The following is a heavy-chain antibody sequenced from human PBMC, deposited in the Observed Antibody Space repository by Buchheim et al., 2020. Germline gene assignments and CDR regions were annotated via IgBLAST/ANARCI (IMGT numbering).Heavy chain of an antibody. V-gene: IGHV3-7*03. Sequence: EVQLVESGGGLVQPGGSLRLSCAASGFTFSSSWMSWVRQAPGKGLEWVANMNQHGNAKYYVDSVKGRFTISRDNAKESLYLQMNSLRAEDTAVYYCAKDSESGWYGYDYWGQGTL. J-gene: IGHJ4*02. CDR1: GFTFSSSW. CDR3: AKDSESGWYGYDY. CDR2: MNQHGNAK. D-gene: IGHD6-19*01.